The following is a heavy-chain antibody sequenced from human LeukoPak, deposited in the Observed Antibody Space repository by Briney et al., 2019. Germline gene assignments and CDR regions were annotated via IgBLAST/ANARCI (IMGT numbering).Heavy chain of an antibody. CDR1: GYTLTELS. V-gene: IGHV1-24*01. CDR3: ATDYGGNPGLFDY. J-gene: IGHJ4*02. D-gene: IGHD4-23*01. Sequence: ASVKVSCKVSGYTLTELSMHWVRQAPGKGLEWMGGFDPEDGETIYAQKFQGRVTMTEDTSTDAAYMELSSLRSEDTAVYYCATDYGGNPGLFDYWGQGTLVTVSS. CDR2: FDPEDGET.